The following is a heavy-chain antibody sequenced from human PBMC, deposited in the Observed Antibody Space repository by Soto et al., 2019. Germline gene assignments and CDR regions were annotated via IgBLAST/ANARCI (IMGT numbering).Heavy chain of an antibody. V-gene: IGHV1-69*12. J-gene: IGHJ4*02. Sequence: QVQLVQSGAEVKKPGSSVKVSCKASGGTFSSYAIDWVRQAPGQGLEWMGGIIPIFGTADYAQKFQGRVTSTADESTSAAYMELSSLRSADTAVYYCARGQTGGGGGYYFDYWGQGTLVTVSS. D-gene: IGHD7-27*01. CDR3: ARGQTGGGGGYYFDY. CDR2: IIPIFGTA. CDR1: GGTFSSYA.